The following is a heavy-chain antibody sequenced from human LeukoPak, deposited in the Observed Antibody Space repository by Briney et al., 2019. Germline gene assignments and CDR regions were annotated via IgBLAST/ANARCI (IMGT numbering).Heavy chain of an antibody. J-gene: IGHJ4*02. D-gene: IGHD3-16*01. V-gene: IGHV3-7*01. CDR2: INQDGSEK. Sequence: GGSLRLSCGASGFTFNAYWMAWVRQAPGKGLEWVANINQDGSEKYYVDSVKGRFTISRDNAENSLYLQMNSLRAEDTAVYYCARDATRGGDFDYWGQGTLVTVSS. CDR1: GFTFNAYW. CDR3: ARDATRGGDFDY.